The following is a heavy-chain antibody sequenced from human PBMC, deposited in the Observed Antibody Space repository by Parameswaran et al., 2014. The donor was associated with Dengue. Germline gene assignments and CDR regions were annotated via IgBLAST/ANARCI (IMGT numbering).Heavy chain of an antibody. D-gene: IGHD2-21*01. J-gene: IGHJ5*02. CDR2: IYYSGST. CDR3: ARIPGNWFDP. V-gene: IGHV4-31*02. Sequence: VRQAPGKGLEWIGYIYYSGSTYYNPSLKSRVTISVDTSKNQFSLKLSSVTAADTAVYYCARIPGNWFDPWGQGTLVTVSS.